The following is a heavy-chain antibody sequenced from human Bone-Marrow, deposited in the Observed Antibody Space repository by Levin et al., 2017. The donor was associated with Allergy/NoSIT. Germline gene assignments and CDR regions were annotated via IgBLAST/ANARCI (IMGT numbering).Heavy chain of an antibody. CDR2: VKTKAEGAST. CDR3: TTEGVTTSDY. CDR1: EFTFSNAW. Sequence: GGSLRLSCAASEFTFSNAWVSWVRQAPGKGLEWIGHVKTKAEGASTEFAAPLKGRFTITRDDSKNTIYLHIHSLKTEDTGVYFCTTEGVTTSDYWGQGTLVTVSS. D-gene: IGHD3-22*01. J-gene: IGHJ4*02. V-gene: IGHV3-15*01.